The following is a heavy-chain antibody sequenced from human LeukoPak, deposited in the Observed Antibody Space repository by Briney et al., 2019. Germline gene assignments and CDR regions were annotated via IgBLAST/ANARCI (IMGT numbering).Heavy chain of an antibody. CDR1: GGTFSSYA. CDR3: ARDHYAAPGAFDI. CDR2: IIPIFGTA. D-gene: IGHD3-16*01. V-gene: IGHV1-69*13. J-gene: IGHJ3*02. Sequence: SVKVSCKASGGTFSSYAISWVRQAPGQGLEWMGGIIPIFGTANYAQKFQGRVTITADESTSTAYMELSSLRSEDTAVYYCARDHYAAPGAFDIWGQGTMVTVSS.